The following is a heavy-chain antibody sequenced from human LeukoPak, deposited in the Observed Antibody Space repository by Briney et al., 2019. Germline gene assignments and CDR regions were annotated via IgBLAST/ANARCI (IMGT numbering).Heavy chain of an antibody. CDR3: AKVLFDSSGWYKGIFHYYYMDV. CDR2: ISGSGDST. D-gene: IGHD6-19*01. J-gene: IGHJ6*03. Sequence: GGSLRLSCAASGFNFNNAWMTWVRQAPGKGLDWVSTISGSGDSTYYADSVKGRFTISRDKSKNTLYLQMNSLRAEDTAVYYCAKVLFDSSGWYKGIFHYYYMDVWGKGTTVTVSS. V-gene: IGHV3-23*01. CDR1: GFNFNNAW.